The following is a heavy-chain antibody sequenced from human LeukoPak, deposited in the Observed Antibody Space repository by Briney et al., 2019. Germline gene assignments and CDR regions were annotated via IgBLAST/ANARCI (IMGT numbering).Heavy chain of an antibody. CDR3: ARGGSYFVY. CDR1: GDSISGYY. V-gene: IGHV4-59*01. CDR2: IYYSGTT. Sequence: KPSETLSLTCTASGDSISGYYWSWIRQPPGKGLEWIGNIYYSGTTNYDPSLRSRVNMSLDASKNQFSLRLSSVTAADTAVYYCARGGSYFVYWGQGTLVTVSS. D-gene: IGHD1-26*01. J-gene: IGHJ4*02.